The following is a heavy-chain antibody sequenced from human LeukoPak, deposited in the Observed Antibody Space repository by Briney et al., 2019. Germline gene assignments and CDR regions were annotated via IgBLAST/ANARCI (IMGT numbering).Heavy chain of an antibody. V-gene: IGHV3-48*01. J-gene: IGHJ5*02. Sequence: GGSVRLSCAASGFTFSSYSMNWVRQAPGKGLEWVSYISSSSSTIYYADSVKGRFTISRDNAKNSLYLQMNSLRAEDTAVYYCARGDYDIWYWFDPWGQGTLVTVSS. CDR3: ARGDYDIWYWFDP. D-gene: IGHD3-9*01. CDR1: GFTFSSYS. CDR2: ISSSSSTI.